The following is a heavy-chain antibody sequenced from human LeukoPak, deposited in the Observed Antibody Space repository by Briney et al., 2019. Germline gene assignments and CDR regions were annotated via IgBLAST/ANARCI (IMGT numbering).Heavy chain of an antibody. CDR3: ASSLRSYDY. Sequence: SETLSLTCTVSGGSTSSSTYYWGWIRQPPGKGLEWIGSIYYSGTTYYNPSLKSRVTISVDTSKNQFSLKLSSVTAADTAIYYCASSLRSYDYWGQGTLVTVSS. CDR2: IYYSGTT. J-gene: IGHJ4*02. V-gene: IGHV4-39*01. D-gene: IGHD4-17*01. CDR1: GGSTSSSTYY.